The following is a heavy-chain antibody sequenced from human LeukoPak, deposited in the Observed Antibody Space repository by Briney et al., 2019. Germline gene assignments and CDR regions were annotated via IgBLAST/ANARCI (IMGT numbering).Heavy chain of an antibody. J-gene: IGHJ4*02. D-gene: IGHD3-3*01. Sequence: PSETLFLTCAVSGYSISSGYYWGWIRQPPGKGLEWIGSIYHSGSTYYNPSLKSRVTISVDTSKNQFSLKLSSVTAADTAVYYCARLWFLEWLFDYWGQGTLVTVSS. CDR2: IYHSGST. V-gene: IGHV4-38-2*01. CDR1: GYSISSGYY. CDR3: ARLWFLEWLFDY.